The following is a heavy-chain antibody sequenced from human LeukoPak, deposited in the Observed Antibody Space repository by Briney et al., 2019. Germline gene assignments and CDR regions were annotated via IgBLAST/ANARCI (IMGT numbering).Heavy chain of an antibody. Sequence: GGSLRLSCAASGFTFSNYAMSWVRQAPEKGLEWVSGVGGSGGSTYYPDSVKGRFTISRDNAKNSLYLQMNSLRAEDTAVYYCARGGSYFVHWGQGTLVTVSS. CDR3: ARGGSYFVH. D-gene: IGHD3-16*01. CDR1: GFTFSNYA. V-gene: IGHV3-23*01. J-gene: IGHJ4*02. CDR2: VGGSGGST.